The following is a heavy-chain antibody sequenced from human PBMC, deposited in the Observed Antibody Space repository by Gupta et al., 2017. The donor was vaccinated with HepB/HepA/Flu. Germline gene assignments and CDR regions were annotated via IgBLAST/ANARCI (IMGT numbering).Heavy chain of an antibody. CDR3: AKDDPYYYGMDV. CDR1: GFTFDDYA. V-gene: IGHV3-43*02. CDR2: ISGDGGST. Sequence: EVQLVESGGGVVQPGGSLRLSCAASGFTFDDYAMHGVRQAPGKGLEWVSIISGDGGSTYYADSVKGRFTISRDNSKNSLYLQMNSLRTEDTALYYCAKDDPYYYGMDVWGQGTTVTVSS. J-gene: IGHJ6*02.